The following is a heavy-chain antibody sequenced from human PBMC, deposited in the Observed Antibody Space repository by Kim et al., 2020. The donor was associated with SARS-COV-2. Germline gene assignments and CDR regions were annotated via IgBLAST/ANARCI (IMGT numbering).Heavy chain of an antibody. J-gene: IGHJ4*02. D-gene: IGHD3-10*01. CDR2: ISYDGNDK. V-gene: IGHV3-30*03. Sequence: GRSLRLSCVVSRFTFSSYGMHWVRLAPGKGLEWVAVISYDGNDKYYADSVKGRFTISRDNSKNTLYLQMNSLRAEDTAVYYCARDEFRTIRGVIGYWGQGTLVTVSS. CDR1: RFTFSSYG. CDR3: ARDEFRTIRGVIGY.